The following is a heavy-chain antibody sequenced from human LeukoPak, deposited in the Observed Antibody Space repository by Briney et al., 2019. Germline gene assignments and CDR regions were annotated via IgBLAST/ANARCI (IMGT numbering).Heavy chain of an antibody. CDR3: ARGGRWFGPFDY. CDR2: IWYDGSNK. D-gene: IGHD3-10*01. CDR1: GFTFSSYG. J-gene: IGHJ4*02. V-gene: IGHV3-33*01. Sequence: GGSLRLSCAASGFTFSSYGMHWVRQAPGKGLEWVAVIWYDGSNKYYADSVKGRFTISRDNSKNTLYLQMSSLRAEDTAVYYCARGGRWFGPFDYWGQGTLVTVSS.